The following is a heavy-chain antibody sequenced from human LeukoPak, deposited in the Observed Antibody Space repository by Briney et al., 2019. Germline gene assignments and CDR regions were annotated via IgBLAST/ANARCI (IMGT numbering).Heavy chain of an antibody. J-gene: IGHJ4*02. Sequence: GGSLRLSCAVSGFTLSNYWMHWVRQAPGKGLVWVSRMNGDGRATTYADSVKGRFTISRDNAKNTLYLQMNSLRAEDTAVYYCAREFEATGFWALDYWGQGTLVTASS. D-gene: IGHD3-16*01. CDR3: AREFEATGFWALDY. CDR1: GFTLSNYW. CDR2: MNGDGRAT. V-gene: IGHV3-74*01.